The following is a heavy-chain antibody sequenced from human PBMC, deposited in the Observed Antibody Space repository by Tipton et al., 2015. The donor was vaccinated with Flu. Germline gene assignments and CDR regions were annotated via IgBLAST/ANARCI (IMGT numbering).Heavy chain of an antibody. CDR3: ARDPSLGMPEYFDY. J-gene: IGHJ4*02. CDR1: GVSIGSFY. V-gene: IGHV4-59*12. CDR2: IYNNKYT. Sequence: TLSLTCTVSGVSIGSFYWNWIRQPPGKGLEWIGYIYNNKYTKYNPSLKSRVTISVDTSKKQFSLQLRSVTAADTTVYYCARDPSLGMPEYFDYWGQGTLVTASS. D-gene: IGHD2-2*01.